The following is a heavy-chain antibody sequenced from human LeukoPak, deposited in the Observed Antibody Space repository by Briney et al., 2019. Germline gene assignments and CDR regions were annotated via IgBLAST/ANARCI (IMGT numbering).Heavy chain of an antibody. V-gene: IGHV3-23*01. CDR1: GFIFSSYA. CDR3: AKDRGIPGAFDI. CDR2: ISGSGGST. Sequence: GGSLRLSCAASGFIFSSYAMSWVRQAPGKGLEWVSAISGSGGSTYYADSVKGRFTISRDNSKNTLYLQMNSLRAEDTAVYYCAKDRGIPGAFDIWGQGTMVTVSS. D-gene: IGHD3-10*01. J-gene: IGHJ3*02.